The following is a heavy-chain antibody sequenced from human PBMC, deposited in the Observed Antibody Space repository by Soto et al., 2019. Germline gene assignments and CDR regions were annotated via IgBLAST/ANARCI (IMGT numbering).Heavy chain of an antibody. CDR1: GFTFSSYA. J-gene: IGHJ5*02. V-gene: IGHV3-23*01. Sequence: GGSLRLSCAASGFTFSSYAMSWVRQAPGKGLEWVSAISGSGGSTYYADSVKGRFTISRDNSKNTLYLQMNSLRAEDTAVYYCAKDYGSGWSNWFDPWGQGTLVTAPQ. CDR2: ISGSGGST. D-gene: IGHD6-19*01. CDR3: AKDYGSGWSNWFDP.